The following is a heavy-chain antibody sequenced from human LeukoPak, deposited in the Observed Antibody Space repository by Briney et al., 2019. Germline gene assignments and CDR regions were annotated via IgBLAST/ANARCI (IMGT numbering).Heavy chain of an antibody. CDR3: AREGLTTVTYFFGYYMDV. D-gene: IGHD4-11*01. CDR2: ISYDGSNK. V-gene: IGHV3-30*04. Sequence: GGSLRLSCAASGFTFGSYAMHWVRQAPGKGLEWVAVISYDGSNKYYADSVKGRFTISRDNSKNTLYLQMNSLRAEDTAVYYCAREGLTTVTYFFGYYMDVWGKGTTVTVSS. CDR1: GFTFGSYA. J-gene: IGHJ6*03.